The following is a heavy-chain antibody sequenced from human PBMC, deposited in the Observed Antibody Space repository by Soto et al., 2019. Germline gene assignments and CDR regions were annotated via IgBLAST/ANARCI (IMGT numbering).Heavy chain of an antibody. D-gene: IGHD3-22*01. J-gene: IGHJ4*02. CDR1: GGSLSNYY. CDR3: ARLGGYYQALDY. Sequence: SETLSLTCTVSGGSLSNYYWSWTRQPPGKGLEWIGYIYYAGTTTYNPSLKSRVTISLDTSKNQFSLKLDSVTAADTAVYYCARLGGYYQALDYWGLGTLVTVSS. V-gene: IGHV4-59*08. CDR2: IYYAGTT.